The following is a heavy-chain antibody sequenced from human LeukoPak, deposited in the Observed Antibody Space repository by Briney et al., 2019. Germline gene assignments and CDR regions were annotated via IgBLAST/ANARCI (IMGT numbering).Heavy chain of an antibody. Sequence: ASVKVSCKAGGYTFTGYYMHWVRQAPGQRLEWMGWINPNSGDTNYAQNFQGRVTMTRDTSISTAYMELSSLRSDDTAVYYCARDQYCSGGSCYPYFNYWGQGTLVTVSS. D-gene: IGHD2-15*01. CDR3: ARDQYCSGGSCYPYFNY. V-gene: IGHV1-2*02. CDR2: INPNSGDT. CDR1: GYTFTGYY. J-gene: IGHJ4*02.